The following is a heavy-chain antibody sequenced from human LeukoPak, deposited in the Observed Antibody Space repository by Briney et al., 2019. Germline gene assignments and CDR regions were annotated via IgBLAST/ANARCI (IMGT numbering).Heavy chain of an antibody. CDR3: AKLVGAGSFDY. Sequence: GGSLRLACAASGFTFSKYAMFWVRQAPGKGLEFVSAISSHGSSTYYANSLKGRFNISRDNSKNTLYLQMRSLRAEDTAVYYCAKLVGAGSFDYWGQGTLVTVSS. V-gene: IGHV3-64*01. CDR2: ISSHGSST. J-gene: IGHJ4*02. CDR1: GFTFSKYA. D-gene: IGHD6-19*01.